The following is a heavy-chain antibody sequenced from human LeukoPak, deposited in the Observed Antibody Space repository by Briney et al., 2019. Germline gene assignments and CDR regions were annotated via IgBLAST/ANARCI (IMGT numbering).Heavy chain of an antibody. CDR1: GYSFTRYW. J-gene: IGHJ4*01. Sequence: GESPKISCKGSGYSFTRYWIGWVRQMPGKGLELMGVIYPGDPDTRYSPSFQGQVTISADKSISTAYLQWSSLKASDTAMYYCARSHSSGWFPSDYWGQGTLVTVTS. CDR3: ARSHSSGWFPSDY. CDR2: IYPGDPDT. V-gene: IGHV5-51*01. D-gene: IGHD6-19*01.